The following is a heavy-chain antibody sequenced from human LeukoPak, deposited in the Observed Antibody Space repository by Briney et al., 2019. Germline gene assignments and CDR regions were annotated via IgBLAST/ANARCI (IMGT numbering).Heavy chain of an antibody. Sequence: SQTLSLTCAISGDSVSSNSAAWNWIRQSPSRGLEWLGRTYYRSTWNNDYAVSVKSRITINADTSKNQFSLQLNSVTPEDTAVYYCAREIALGELSLEIDYWGQGTLVTVSS. D-gene: IGHD3-16*02. J-gene: IGHJ4*02. CDR3: AREIALGELSLEIDY. CDR2: TYYRSTWNN. V-gene: IGHV6-1*01. CDR1: GDSVSSNSAA.